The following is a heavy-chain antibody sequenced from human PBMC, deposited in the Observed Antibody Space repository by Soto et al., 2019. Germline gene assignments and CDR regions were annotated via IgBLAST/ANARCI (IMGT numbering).Heavy chain of an antibody. CDR3: ARLVYDTRLNYMYFDF. J-gene: IGHJ4*02. Sequence: SETLSLTCAVSGVSLTSGNWWTWVRQSPQRGLEYIGEIFHDGTTNYYPSFERRVAMSVDTSRNQFSLKLTSVTAADTAVYFCARLVYDTRLNYMYFDFWGPGTLVTVSS. D-gene: IGHD3-10*01. CDR1: GVSLTSGNW. V-gene: IGHV4-4*02. CDR2: IFHDGTT.